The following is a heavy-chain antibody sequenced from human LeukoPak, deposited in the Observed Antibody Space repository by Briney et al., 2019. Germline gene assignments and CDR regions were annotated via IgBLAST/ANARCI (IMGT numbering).Heavy chain of an antibody. Sequence: GGSLRLSCAASGFTFSSYAMHWVRQAPGKGLEWVAVISYDGSNKYYADSVKGGFTISRDHSKNTLYLQMNSLRAEDTAVYYCARSTVTTLSYFDYWGQGTLFTVSS. D-gene: IGHD4-17*01. CDR2: ISYDGSNK. J-gene: IGHJ4*02. CDR3: ARSTVTTLSYFDY. V-gene: IGHV3-30-3*01. CDR1: GFTFSSYA.